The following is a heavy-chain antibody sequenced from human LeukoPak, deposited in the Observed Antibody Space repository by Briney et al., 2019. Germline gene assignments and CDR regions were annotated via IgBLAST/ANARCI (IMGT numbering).Heavy chain of an antibody. CDR2: INPNSGGT. CDR1: GYTFTGYY. J-gene: IGHJ4*02. D-gene: IGHD1-26*01. CDR3: ARGVGAKGDHFDY. V-gene: IGHV1-2*04. Sequence: ASVKVSCKASGYTFTGYYMHWVRQAPGQGLEWMGWINPNSGGTNYAQKFQGWVTMTRDTSISTAYMELSRLRSDDTAVYYCARGVGAKGDHFDYWGQGTLVTVSS.